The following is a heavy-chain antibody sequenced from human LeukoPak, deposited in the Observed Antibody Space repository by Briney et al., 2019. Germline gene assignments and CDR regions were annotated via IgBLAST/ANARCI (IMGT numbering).Heavy chain of an antibody. V-gene: IGHV3-23*01. CDR1: AFTFSSCT. CDR3: AKDCMTGSAGCLEP. J-gene: IGHJ5*02. D-gene: IGHD1-20*01. CDR2: IRGSDGST. Sequence: GGSLRLSCVGSAFTFSSCTMTWVRQAPGKGLEWVSSIRGSDGSTYYADSVKGRFTISRDNSKNTLFLQMKNLRAEDTAVYFCAKDCMTGSAGCLEPRGQGTLVTVSS.